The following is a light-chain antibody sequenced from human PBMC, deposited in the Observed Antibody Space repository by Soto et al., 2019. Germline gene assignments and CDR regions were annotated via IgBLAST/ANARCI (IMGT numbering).Light chain of an antibody. V-gene: IGKV1-5*01. CDR3: QQYHTYHLN. Sequence: DIQMTQFPSTMSASVGDAVTITCRASETISPWLAWYQLKPGKAPTVLIYDVSTLQRGVPSRFSGSASGTDFTLTISSLQPEDFETYFCQQYHTYHLNFGGGTKVNI. CDR1: ETISPW. CDR2: DVS. J-gene: IGKJ4*01.